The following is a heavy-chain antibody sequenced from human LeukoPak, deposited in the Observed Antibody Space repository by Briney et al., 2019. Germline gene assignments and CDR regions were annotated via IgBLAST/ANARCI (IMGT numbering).Heavy chain of an antibody. J-gene: IGHJ4*02. CDR3: AKDVLNSYYFDY. Sequence: PGRSLRLSCAASGFTFSSYAMHWVRQAPGKGLEWVAFIRYDGSNKYYADSVKGRFTISRDNSKNTLYLQMNSLRAEDTAVYYCAKDVLNSYYFDYWGQGTLVTVSS. D-gene: IGHD3-10*02. CDR2: IRYDGSNK. V-gene: IGHV3-30*02. CDR1: GFTFSSYA.